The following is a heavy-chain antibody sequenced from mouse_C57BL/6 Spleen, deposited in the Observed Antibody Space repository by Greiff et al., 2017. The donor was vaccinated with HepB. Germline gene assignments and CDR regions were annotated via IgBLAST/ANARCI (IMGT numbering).Heavy chain of an antibody. CDR2: IYPSDSYT. Sequence: QVQLQQPGAELVKPGASVKLSCKASGYTFTSYWMQWVKQRPGQGLEWIGEIYPSDSYTNYNQKFKGKATLTVDTSSSTAYMQLSSLTSEDSAVYYCARRDGSSSYAMDYWGQGTSVTVSS. CDR1: GYTFTSYW. CDR3: ARRDGSSSYAMDY. D-gene: IGHD1-1*01. V-gene: IGHV1-50*01. J-gene: IGHJ4*01.